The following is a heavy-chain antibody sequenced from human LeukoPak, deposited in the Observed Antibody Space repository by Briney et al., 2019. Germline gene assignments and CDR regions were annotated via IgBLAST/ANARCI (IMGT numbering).Heavy chain of an antibody. D-gene: IGHD4-17*01. CDR2: ISRDSGIK. J-gene: IGHJ4*02. V-gene: IGHV3-48*02. CDR3: ARGAGPYGDYRDY. Sequence: GGSLRLSCAASGFIISGDSMNWVRQAPGKGLEWIAYISRDSGIKYYADSVRGRFTISRDNAENSLYLQMNSLRDEDTAVYYCARGAGPYGDYRDYWGQGTLVTVSS. CDR1: GFIISGDS.